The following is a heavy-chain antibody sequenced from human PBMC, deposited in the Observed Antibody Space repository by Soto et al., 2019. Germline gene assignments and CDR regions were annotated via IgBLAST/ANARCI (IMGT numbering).Heavy chain of an antibody. V-gene: IGHV4-4*07. J-gene: IGHJ5*02. CDR3: ARGQRFSDWFDP. D-gene: IGHD3-3*01. Sequence: ETLSLTCTVSGGSMSGFYWTWIRQPAGKGLEWIGRVYSSGGTHYSPSLKSRVTISLDTSKNQFSLRLLSVTDADTAMYFCARGQRFSDWFDPWGQGTLVTVSS. CDR2: VYSSGGT. CDR1: GGSMSGFY.